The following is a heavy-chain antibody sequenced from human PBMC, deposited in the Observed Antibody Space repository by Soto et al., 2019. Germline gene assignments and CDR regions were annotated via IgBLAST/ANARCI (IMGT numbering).Heavy chain of an antibody. CDR2: INAGNGNT. J-gene: IGHJ4*02. D-gene: IGHD4-17*01. CDR1: GYTFTSYA. CDR3: ARGYGDSADVLDY. Sequence: ASLKVSCKASGYTFTSYAMHWVRQAPGQRLEWMGWINAGNGNTKYSQKFQGRVTITRDTSASTAYMELSSLRSEDTAVYYCARGYGDSADVLDYWGQGTLVTVSS. V-gene: IGHV1-3*01.